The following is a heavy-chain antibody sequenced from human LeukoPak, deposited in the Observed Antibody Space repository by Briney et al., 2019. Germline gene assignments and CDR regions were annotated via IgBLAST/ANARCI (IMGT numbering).Heavy chain of an antibody. Sequence: GGSLRLSCAASGSTSSSYWMHWVRQAPGEGLVWISRINTDGSSTTYADSVKGRFTISRDTAKNTLYLQMNSLRVEDTAMYYCARDWRAMNAYDIWGQGTMVTVSS. D-gene: IGHD5-18*01. V-gene: IGHV3-74*01. CDR3: ARDWRAMNAYDI. J-gene: IGHJ3*02. CDR1: GSTSSSYW. CDR2: INTDGSST.